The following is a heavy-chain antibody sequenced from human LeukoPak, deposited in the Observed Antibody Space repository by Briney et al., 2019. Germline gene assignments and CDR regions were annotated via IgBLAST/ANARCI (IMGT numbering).Heavy chain of an antibody. V-gene: IGHV4-4*02. D-gene: IGHD2-15*01. J-gene: IGHJ5*01. Sequence: GSLRLSCSASGFTFSYYWMHWVRQSPGKGLEWIGDIYRSGSTTYNPSLKSRLTISLDKSNNQFSLNLRSVTAADTAVYYCARDFGDCSGGSCYPDSWGQGTLVTVSS. CDR2: IYRSGST. CDR3: ARDFGDCSGGSCYPDS. CDR1: GFTFSYYW.